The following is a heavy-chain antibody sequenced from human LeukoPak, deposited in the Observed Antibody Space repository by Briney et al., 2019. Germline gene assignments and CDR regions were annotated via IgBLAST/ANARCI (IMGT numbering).Heavy chain of an antibody. CDR3: AAVIDY. CDR1: GFTFSNYE. Sequence: GGSLRLSCAASGFTFSNYEMNWIRQAPGKGLEWISYISNSGNTKCYADPVKGRFSISRDNANNSVYLQMNNLRAEDTAVYYCAAVIDYWGQGTLVTVSS. V-gene: IGHV3-48*03. CDR2: ISNSGNTK. J-gene: IGHJ4*02.